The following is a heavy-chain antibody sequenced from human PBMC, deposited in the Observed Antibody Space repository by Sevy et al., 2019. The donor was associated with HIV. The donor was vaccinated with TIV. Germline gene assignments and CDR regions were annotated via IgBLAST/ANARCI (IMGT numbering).Heavy chain of an antibody. CDR3: ARWARELLAVDP. CDR1: GYTFTSYG. D-gene: IGHD1-26*01. V-gene: IGHV1-18*04. Sequence: ASVKVSCKASGYTFTSYGISWVRQAPGQGLEWMGWISAYNGNTNNAQKLQGRVTMTTDTSTSTAYMELRSLRSDDTAVYYSARWARELLAVDPWGQGTLVTVSS. J-gene: IGHJ5*02. CDR2: ISAYNGNT.